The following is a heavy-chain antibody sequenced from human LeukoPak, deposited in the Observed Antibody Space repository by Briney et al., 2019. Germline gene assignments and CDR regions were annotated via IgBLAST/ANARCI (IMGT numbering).Heavy chain of an antibody. Sequence: PGGSLRLSCAASGFTFSSYSMNWVRQAPGKGLEWVSSISSSSSYIYYADSVKGRFTISRDNAKNSLYLQMNSLRAEDTAVYYCARYRLVGGTTIGYWGQGTLVTVSS. CDR3: ARYRLVGGTTIGY. CDR1: GFTFSSYS. CDR2: ISSSSSYI. V-gene: IGHV3-21*01. D-gene: IGHD1-26*01. J-gene: IGHJ4*02.